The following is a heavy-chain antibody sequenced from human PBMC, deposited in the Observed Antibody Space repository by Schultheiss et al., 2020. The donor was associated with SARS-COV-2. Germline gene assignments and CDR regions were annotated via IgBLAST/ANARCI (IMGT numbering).Heavy chain of an antibody. D-gene: IGHD6-19*01. Sequence: SQTLSLTCTVSGGSVSSGSYYWSWIRQPPGKGLEWIGYIYYSGSTNYNPSLKSRVTISVDTSKNQFSLKLSSVTPEDTAVYYCACEISGRQWLDYWGQGTLVTVSS. V-gene: IGHV4-61*01. CDR3: ACEISGRQWLDY. CDR2: IYYSGST. J-gene: IGHJ4*02. CDR1: GGSVSSGSYY.